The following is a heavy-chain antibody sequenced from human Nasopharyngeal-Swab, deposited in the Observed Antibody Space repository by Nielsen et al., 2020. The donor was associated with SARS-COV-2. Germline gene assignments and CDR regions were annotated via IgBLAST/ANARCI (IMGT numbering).Heavy chain of an antibody. J-gene: IGHJ6*03. CDR3: ARDGPSGYCTNGVCYSYYMDV. CDR2: ISTSSSYL. D-gene: IGHD2-8*01. Sequence: GGSLRLSCAASGFTLSSNSMNWVRQAPGKGLEWVSSISTSSSYLYYADSVKGRFTISRDNPKNTLYLQMNSLRAEDTAVYYCARDGPSGYCTNGVCYSYYMDVWGKGTTVTVSS. V-gene: IGHV3-21*01. CDR1: GFTLSSNS.